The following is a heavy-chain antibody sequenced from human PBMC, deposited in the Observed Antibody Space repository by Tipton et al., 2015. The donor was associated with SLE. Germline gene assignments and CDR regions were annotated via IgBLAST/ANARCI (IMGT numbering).Heavy chain of an antibody. J-gene: IGHJ4*02. CDR3: ARVYYYNSGSPGVFDY. D-gene: IGHD3-10*01. V-gene: IGHV4-59*08. Sequence: GLVKPSETLSLTCTVSGGSISSHYWSWIRQPPGKGLEWIGYIYYSGSTNYNPSLKSRVTISVDTSKSQFSLKLSSVTAADTAVYYCARVYYYNSGSPGVFDYWGQGRLVTVSS. CDR1: GGSISSHY. CDR2: IYYSGST.